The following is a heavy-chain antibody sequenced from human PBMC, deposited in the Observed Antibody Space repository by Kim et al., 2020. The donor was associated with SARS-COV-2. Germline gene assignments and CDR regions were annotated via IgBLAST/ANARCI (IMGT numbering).Heavy chain of an antibody. J-gene: IGHJ5*02. CDR3: TRDPYDYVWGSYHH. V-gene: IGHV3-49*03. CDR1: GFTFGDYA. Sequence: GGSLRLSCTASGFTFGDYAMSWFRQAPGKGLEWVGFIRSKAYGGTTEYAASVKGRFTISRDDSKSIAYLQMNSLKTEDTAVYYCTRDPYDYVWGSYHHWGQGTLVTVSS. CDR2: IRSKAYGGTT. D-gene: IGHD3-16*02.